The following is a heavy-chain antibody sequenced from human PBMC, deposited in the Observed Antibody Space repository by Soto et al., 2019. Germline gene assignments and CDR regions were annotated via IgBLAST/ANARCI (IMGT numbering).Heavy chain of an antibody. V-gene: IGHV4-31*03. D-gene: IGHD3-10*01. CDR2: IYYSGST. J-gene: IGHJ6*02. Sequence: SETLSLTCTVSGGSVSSGSYYWSWIRQPPGRGLEWIGYIYYSGSTYYNPSLKSRVTISVDTSKNQFSLKLSSVTAADTAVYYCAREGILWYYYGSGSPDYYYGMDVWGQGTTVTVSS. CDR3: AREGILWYYYGSGSPDYYYGMDV. CDR1: GGSVSSGSYY.